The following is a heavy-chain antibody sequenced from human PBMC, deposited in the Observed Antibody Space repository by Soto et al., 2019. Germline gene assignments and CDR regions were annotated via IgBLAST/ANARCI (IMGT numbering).Heavy chain of an antibody. CDR1: GFTFSSYA. D-gene: IGHD6-6*01. J-gene: IGHJ6*02. CDR2: ISYDGSNK. V-gene: IGHV3-30-3*01. CDR3: ASGEYSSSWPYYYYYGMDV. Sequence: GGSLRLSCAASGFTFSSYAMHWVRQAPGKGLEWVAVISYDGSNKYYADSVKGRFTISRDNSKNTLYLQMNSLRAEDTAVYYCASGEYSSSWPYYYYYGMDVWGQGTTVTV.